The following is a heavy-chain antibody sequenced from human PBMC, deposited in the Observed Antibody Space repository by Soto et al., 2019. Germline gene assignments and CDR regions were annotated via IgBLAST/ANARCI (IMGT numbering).Heavy chain of an antibody. D-gene: IGHD2-15*01. CDR2: ISYSGETK. V-gene: IGHV3-48*02. CDR3: VRGVVVVVGSTAENFDH. J-gene: IGHJ4*02. Sequence: GGSLRLSFVTSGFTFTKYSMNWVGQAPGKGLEWVSYISYSGETKYYADSLKGRYAISRDDAKNSVYLQMNSLRDEDTAFYYCVRGVVVVVGSTAENFDHWGQGTLVTVSS. CDR1: GFTFTKYS.